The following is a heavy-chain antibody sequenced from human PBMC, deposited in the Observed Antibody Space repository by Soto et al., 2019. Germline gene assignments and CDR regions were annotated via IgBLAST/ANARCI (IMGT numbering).Heavy chain of an antibody. Sequence: ASVKVSCKASGGTFSSYAISWVRQAPGQGLEWMGWIIPIFGTANYAQKFQGRVTITADESTSTAYMELSSLRSEDTAVYYCARDHYGFWSGYYKEWDYYYGMDVWGQGTTVTV. CDR3: ARDHYGFWSGYYKEWDYYYGMDV. V-gene: IGHV1-69*13. J-gene: IGHJ6*02. CDR2: IIPIFGTA. CDR1: GGTFSSYA. D-gene: IGHD3-3*01.